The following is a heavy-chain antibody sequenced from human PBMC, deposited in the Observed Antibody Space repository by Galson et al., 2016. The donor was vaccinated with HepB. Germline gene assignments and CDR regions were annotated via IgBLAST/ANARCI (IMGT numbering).Heavy chain of an antibody. CDR1: GFTVSNNY. CDR3: ARATPYYDILTGYYNYYFDY. Sequence: SLRLSCAASGFTVSNNYMKWVRQAPGKGLEWVSGINWNGGSTGCVDSVKGRFTISRDNAKNSLYLQMNSLRAEDTALYYCARATPYYDILTGYYNYYFDYWGQGTLVTVSS. CDR2: INWNGGST. D-gene: IGHD3-9*01. J-gene: IGHJ4*02. V-gene: IGHV3-20*04.